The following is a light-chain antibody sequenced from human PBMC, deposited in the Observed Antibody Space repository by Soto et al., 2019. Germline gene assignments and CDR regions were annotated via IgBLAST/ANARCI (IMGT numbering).Light chain of an antibody. CDR1: SSDVGGYSY. V-gene: IGLV2-11*01. J-gene: IGLJ1*01. Sequence: QSALTQPRSVSGSPGQSVTISCTGTSSDVGGYSYLSWYQQHPGKGPKLMIYDVSKRPSGVPDRFSGSKSGNTASLTISGIQAEDEADYSCCSSAGSKTFDVFGTGTKVTV. CDR2: DVS. CDR3: CSSAGSKTFDV.